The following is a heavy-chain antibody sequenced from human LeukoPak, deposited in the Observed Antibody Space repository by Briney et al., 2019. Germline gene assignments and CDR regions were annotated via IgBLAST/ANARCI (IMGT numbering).Heavy chain of an antibody. J-gene: IGHJ6*04. CDR2: ISSSSSHI. CDR1: GFTFSSYT. V-gene: IGHV3-21*01. Sequence: PGGSLRLPCAASGFTFSSYTMNWVRQAPGKGLEWVSSISSSSSHIYYADSVKGRFTISRDNAKNSLYLQMNSLRAEDTAVYYCAELGITMIGGVWGKGTTVTISS. CDR3: AELGITMIGGV. D-gene: IGHD3-10*02.